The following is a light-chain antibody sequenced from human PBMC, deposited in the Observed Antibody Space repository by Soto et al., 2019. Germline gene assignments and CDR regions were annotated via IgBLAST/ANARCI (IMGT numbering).Light chain of an antibody. Sequence: PMAPVPFLLSAYVSDRVTLXXRASQSISRLLAWYQQKPGKAPKXLIYAAYSLQSGVPSRFSGSGSGTDFTLTISSLQPEDFATYYCQQAKSYPLTFGGGTKVDIK. CDR3: QQAKSYPLT. V-gene: IGKV1-12*01. J-gene: IGKJ4*01. CDR2: AAY. CDR1: QSISRL.